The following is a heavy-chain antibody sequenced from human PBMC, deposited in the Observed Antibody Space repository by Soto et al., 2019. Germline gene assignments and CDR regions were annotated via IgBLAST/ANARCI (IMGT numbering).Heavy chain of an antibody. V-gene: IGHV3-30-3*01. CDR1: GFTFSYYA. CDR3: ARVLGTYSRVGTFDY. Sequence: QVQLVESGGGVAQPGRSLRLSCAASGFTFSYYAIHWVRQAPGKGLEWVAVIPYAGSNKYYADSVKGRLTISRDNSKNTLYLQMSSLRAEDSAVYYCARVLGTYSRVGTFDYWGQGTLVTVSS. D-gene: IGHD1-26*01. CDR2: IPYAGSNK. J-gene: IGHJ4*02.